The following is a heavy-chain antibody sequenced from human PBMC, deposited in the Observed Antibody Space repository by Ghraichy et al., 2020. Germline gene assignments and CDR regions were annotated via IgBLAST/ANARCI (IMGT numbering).Heavy chain of an antibody. V-gene: IGHV3-23*01. Sequence: GESLNISCAASGFTFSSYAMSWVRQAPGKGLEWVSAISGSGGSTYYADSVKGRFTISRDNSKNTLYLQMNSLRAEDTAVYYCAKDIVVVPAGDAFDMWGQGTMVTVSS. D-gene: IGHD2-2*01. CDR3: AKDIVVVPAGDAFDM. CDR2: ISGSGGST. CDR1: GFTFSSYA. J-gene: IGHJ3*02.